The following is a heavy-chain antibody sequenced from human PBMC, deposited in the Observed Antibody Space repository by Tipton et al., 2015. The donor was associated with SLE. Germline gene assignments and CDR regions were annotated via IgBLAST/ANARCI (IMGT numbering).Heavy chain of an antibody. J-gene: IGHJ3*02. CDR1: GASISSGSYY. Sequence: LRLSCTVSGASISSGSYYWNWIRQPAGEGLEWIGRVYSSGTTNYNSSLKSRVTISVDTSKNQFSLKLSSVTAADTAVYYCARDGGSSWSLDAFDTWGQGTMVTVSS. D-gene: IGHD6-13*01. V-gene: IGHV4-61*02. CDR3: ARDGGSSWSLDAFDT. CDR2: VYSSGTT.